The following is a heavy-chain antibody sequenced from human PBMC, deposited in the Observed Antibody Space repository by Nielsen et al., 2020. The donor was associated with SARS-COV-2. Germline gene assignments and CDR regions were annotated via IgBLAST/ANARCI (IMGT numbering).Heavy chain of an antibody. Sequence: GGSLRLSCAASGLSVSNNFMMWVRRAPGKGLEWVAVIWYDGSNKYYADSVKGRFTISRDNSKNTLYLQMNSLRAEDTAVYYCARATVYSSEPEDYWGQGTLVTVSS. J-gene: IGHJ4*02. D-gene: IGHD6-25*01. CDR2: IWYDGSNK. CDR3: ARATVYSSEPEDY. CDR1: GLSVSNNF. V-gene: IGHV3-33*08.